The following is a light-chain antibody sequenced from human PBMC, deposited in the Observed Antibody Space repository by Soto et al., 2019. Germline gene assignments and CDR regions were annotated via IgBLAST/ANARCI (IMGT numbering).Light chain of an antibody. V-gene: IGKV1-27*01. Sequence: DIQLTQSPSSLSASVGDRVTITCRASQGISNSLAWYQQRPGKVPKVLIYHASTLQSGVPSRFSGSVSVTYFTLTISSLQPEDVATYYCQKYDSVPTFGPWTKVEI. CDR2: HAS. J-gene: IGKJ1*01. CDR3: QKYDSVPT. CDR1: QGISNS.